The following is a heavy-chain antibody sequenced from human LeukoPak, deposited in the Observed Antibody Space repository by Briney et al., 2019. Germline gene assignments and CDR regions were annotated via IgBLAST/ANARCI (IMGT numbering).Heavy chain of an antibody. CDR3: AKQGDIVLMVYASHFDY. D-gene: IGHD2-8*01. CDR1: GFTFSSYG. Sequence: GGSLRLSCAASGFTFSSYGMHWVRQAPGKGLEWVAVISYDGSNKYYADSVKGRFTISRDNSKNTPYLQMNSLRAEDTAVYYCAKQGDIVLMVYASHFDYWGQGTLVTVSS. CDR2: ISYDGSNK. J-gene: IGHJ4*02. V-gene: IGHV3-30*18.